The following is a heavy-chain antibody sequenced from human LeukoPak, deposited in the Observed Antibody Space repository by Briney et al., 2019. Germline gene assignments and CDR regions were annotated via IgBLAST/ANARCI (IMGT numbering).Heavy chain of an antibody. D-gene: IGHD6-6*01. CDR2: IWYDGSRK. CDR3: ARDRPDY. J-gene: IGHJ4*02. V-gene: IGHV3-33*01. Sequence: GRSLRLSCAASGFSLTTYGTYWLRQAPGKGLEWVAVIWYDGSRKFYGDSVKGRFTVSRDTFENTMYLQMNSLRAEDTAVYYCARDRPDYWGQGTLVTVSS. CDR1: GFSLTTYG.